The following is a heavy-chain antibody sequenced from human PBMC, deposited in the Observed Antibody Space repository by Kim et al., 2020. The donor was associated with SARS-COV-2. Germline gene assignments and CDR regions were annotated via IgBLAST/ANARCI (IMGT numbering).Heavy chain of an antibody. V-gene: IGHV4-39*01. CDR3: ATSTNSYDFWSV. CDR2: VYFGGAT. CDR1: GASVTSSYYY. J-gene: IGHJ3*01. Sequence: SETLSLTCSVSGASVTSSYYYWGWVRQTPGKWLEWIGSVYFGGATYYNPSLKSRAALSLDPSKNQFSLRLNSVTAADTAIYYCATSTNSYDFWSVW. D-gene: IGHD3-3*01.